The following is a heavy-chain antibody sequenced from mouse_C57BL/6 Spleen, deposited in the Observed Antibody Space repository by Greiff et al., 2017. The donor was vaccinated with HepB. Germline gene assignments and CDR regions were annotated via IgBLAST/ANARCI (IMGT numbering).Heavy chain of an antibody. CDR2: INPNNGGT. J-gene: IGHJ4*01. D-gene: IGHD1-1*01. CDR3: ARGITTVVPYAMDY. CDR1: GYTFTDYY. Sequence: DVKLQESGPELVKPGASVKISCKASGYTFTDYYMNWVKQSHGKSLEWIGDINPNNGGTSYNQKFKGKATLTVDKSSSTAYMELRSLTSEDSAVYYCARGITTVVPYAMDYWGQGTSVTVSS. V-gene: IGHV1-26*01.